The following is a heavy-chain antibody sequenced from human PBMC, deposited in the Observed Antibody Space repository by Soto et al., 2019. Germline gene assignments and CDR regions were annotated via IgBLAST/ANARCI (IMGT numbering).Heavy chain of an antibody. CDR3: AKDRRPAAGGYYFGMDA. CDR1: GFSFDDSA. Sequence: EVQLVESGGGLVQPGRSLRLSCAASGFSFDDSAMHWVRQAPGKGLEGVSAINWNSGSIGYPDSVKGRFTISRDNGKKPLSLQMNSLRPEDTALYYCAKDRRPAAGGYYFGMDAWGQGTTVTVSS. J-gene: IGHJ6*02. D-gene: IGHD2-2*01. V-gene: IGHV3-9*01. CDR2: INWNSGSI.